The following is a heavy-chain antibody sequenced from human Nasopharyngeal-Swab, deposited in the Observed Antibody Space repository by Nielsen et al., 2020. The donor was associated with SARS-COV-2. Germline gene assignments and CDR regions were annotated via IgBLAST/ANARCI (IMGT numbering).Heavy chain of an antibody. CDR1: GGSISSGGYY. V-gene: IGHV4-31*03. D-gene: IGHD3-22*01. CDR2: IYYSGST. J-gene: IGHJ3*02. CDR3: ARDQRGPIVVKAFDI. Sequence: SATLSLTCTVSGGSISSGGYYWSWIRQHTGKGLEWLGYIYYSGSTYYNPSLKSRVTISVDTSKNQFSLKLSSVTAADTAVYYCARDQRGPIVVKAFDIWGQGTMVTVSS.